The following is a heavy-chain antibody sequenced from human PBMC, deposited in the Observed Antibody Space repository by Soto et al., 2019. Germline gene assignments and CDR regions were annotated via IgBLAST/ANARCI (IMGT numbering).Heavy chain of an antibody. CDR2: ISGNSGNI. V-gene: IGHV3-9*01. CDR1: GFTFEDHA. J-gene: IGHJ6*03. D-gene: IGHD1-7*01. CDR3: AKGTKYDYYNYMDV. Sequence: EVQLVESGGGLVQPGRSLRLSWAASGFTFEDHAMHWVRPAPGKGLEGVPGISGNSGNIAYADSVKGRFTFSRDNPNNYLYLQMNSLRAEDTALYYCAKGTKYDYYNYMDVWGKGTTVTVSS.